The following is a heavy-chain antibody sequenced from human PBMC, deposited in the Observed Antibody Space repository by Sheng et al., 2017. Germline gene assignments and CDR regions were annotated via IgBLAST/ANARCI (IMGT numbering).Heavy chain of an antibody. Sequence: QVQLQQWGAGLLKPSETLSLTCAVYGGSFSGYYWSWIRQPPGKGLEWIGEINHSGSTNYNPSLKSRVTISVDTSKNQFSLKLSSVTAADTAVYYCARGTAYYYYGMDVWGQGTTVTVSS. D-gene: IGHD5-18*01. J-gene: IGHJ6*02. CDR1: GGSFSGYY. CDR2: INHSGST. CDR3: ARGTAYYYYGMDV. V-gene: IGHV4-34*01.